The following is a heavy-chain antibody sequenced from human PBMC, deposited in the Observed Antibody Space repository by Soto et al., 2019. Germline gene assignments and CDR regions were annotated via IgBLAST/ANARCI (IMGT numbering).Heavy chain of an antibody. J-gene: IGHJ4*02. V-gene: IGHV4-39*01. CDR2: VYYTGTT. Sequence: LSETLSLTCTVSNFSVLTSIYYWAWIRQPPGKGLEWVGTVYYTGTTYYNPSLQSRVTISIDTSKNQFSLNLNSVTAADTAVYYCARNWNLALVPAAYFDSWGQGTLVTVSS. D-gene: IGHD2-2*01. CDR3: ARNWNLALVPAAYFDS. CDR1: NFSVLTSIYY.